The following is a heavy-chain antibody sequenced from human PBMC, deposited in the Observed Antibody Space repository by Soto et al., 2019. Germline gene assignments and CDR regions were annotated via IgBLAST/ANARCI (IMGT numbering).Heavy chain of an antibody. CDR1: GFIFSDYG. Sequence: QVQLVESGGAVVQPGRSLRVACEASGFIFSDYGMHWVRQAPGKGLEWVAAIYYDGSNEHYSDSVRGRFTISRDNSRNKLYLQMNSLRAEDTAIYYCAGWWNDEEWVETMDVWGQGTTVTVSS. V-gene: IGHV3-30*19. CDR3: AGWWNDEEWVETMDV. J-gene: IGHJ6*01. D-gene: IGHD1-1*01. CDR2: IYYDGSNE.